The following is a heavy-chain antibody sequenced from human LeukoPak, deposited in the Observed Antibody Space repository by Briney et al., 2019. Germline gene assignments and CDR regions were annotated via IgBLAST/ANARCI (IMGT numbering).Heavy chain of an antibody. Sequence: GGTLRLSCAASGFTFSSYGMSWVRQAPGKGLEWVSAISGSGGSTYYADSVKGRFTISRDNSKNTLYLQMNSLRAEDTAVYYCAKDPQEMVRGVIRDYWGQGTLVTVSS. CDR1: GFTFSSYG. V-gene: IGHV3-23*01. D-gene: IGHD3-10*01. CDR3: AKDPQEMVRGVIRDY. J-gene: IGHJ4*02. CDR2: ISGSGGST.